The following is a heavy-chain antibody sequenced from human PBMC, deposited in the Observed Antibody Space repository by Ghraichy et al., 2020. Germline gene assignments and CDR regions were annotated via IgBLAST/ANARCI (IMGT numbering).Heavy chain of an antibody. Sequence: GGSLRLSCAASGFTFSSYAMSWVRQAPGKGLEWVSAISGSGGSTYYADSVKGRFTISRDNSKNTLYLQMNSLRAEDTAVYYCAKVAAAWFGELLSLDYWGQGTLVTVSS. CDR1: GFTFSSYA. CDR2: ISGSGGST. D-gene: IGHD3-10*01. V-gene: IGHV3-23*01. J-gene: IGHJ4*02. CDR3: AKVAAAWFGELLSLDY.